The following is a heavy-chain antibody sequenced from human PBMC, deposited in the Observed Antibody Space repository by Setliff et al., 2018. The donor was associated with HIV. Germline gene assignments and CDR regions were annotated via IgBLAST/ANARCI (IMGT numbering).Heavy chain of an antibody. D-gene: IGHD3-10*01. J-gene: IGHJ6*03. CDR3: ARDRRGYYYGSGSCYMDV. CDR2: IYTSGST. V-gene: IGHV4-4*08. CDR1: GGSISNYY. Sequence: PSETLSLTCTVSGGSISNYYWSWIRQPPGKGLEWIGYIYTSGSTDYYPSLKSRVTISGDTSKNQFSLKLSSVTAADTAVYYCARDRRGYYYGSGSCYMDVWGTGTTVTVSS.